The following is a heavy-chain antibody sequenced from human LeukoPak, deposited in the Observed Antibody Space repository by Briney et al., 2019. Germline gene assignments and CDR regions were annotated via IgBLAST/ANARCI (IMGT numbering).Heavy chain of an antibody. CDR1: GASIGSYY. CDR2: IFYSGST. D-gene: IGHD6-13*01. J-gene: IGHJ4*02. Sequence: SETLSLTCTVSGASIGSYYWSWIRQPPGKGLEWIGYIFYSGSTNYNPSLKSRVTISVETSKNQFSLKLTSVTAADTAVYYCARGSSSWNLLDYWGQGTLVTVSS. V-gene: IGHV4-59*01. CDR3: ARGSSSWNLLDY.